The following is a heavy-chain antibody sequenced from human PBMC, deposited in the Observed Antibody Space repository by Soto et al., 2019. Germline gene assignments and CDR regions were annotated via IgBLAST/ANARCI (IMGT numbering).Heavy chain of an antibody. CDR3: ARYCSSTSCQFDP. CDR2: INPNSGAS. D-gene: IGHD2-2*01. V-gene: IGHV1-2*02. CDR1: GYTFTGYY. Sequence: ASVKVSCKASGYTFTGYYIHWVRQAPGQGLEWMGGINPNSGASNYAQKFQGRVTMTRDTSISTAYMELSRLRSDDTAVYYCARYCSSTSCQFDPWGPGTLVTVSS. J-gene: IGHJ5*02.